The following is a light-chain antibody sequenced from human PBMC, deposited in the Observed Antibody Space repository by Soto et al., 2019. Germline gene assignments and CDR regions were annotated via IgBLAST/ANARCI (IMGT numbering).Light chain of an antibody. CDR3: QQYGSSGT. CDR1: QNVTSN. CDR2: GAS. V-gene: IGKV3-20*01. J-gene: IGKJ1*01. Sequence: IVLTQSPATLSVSPGERATLSCRASQNVTSNLAWYQQKPGQAPRLLIYGASNRATGIPDRFSGSGSGTDFTLTISRLEPEDFAVYYCQQYGSSGTFGQGTKVDIK.